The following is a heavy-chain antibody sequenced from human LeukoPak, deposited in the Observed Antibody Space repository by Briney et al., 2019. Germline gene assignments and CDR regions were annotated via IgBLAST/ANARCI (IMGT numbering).Heavy chain of an antibody. J-gene: IGHJ5*02. CDR3: ARRSHRGWFDP. CDR2: MYDSGSS. Sequence: SETLSLTCTVSGGSIKSYYWNWIRQPPGKGLEWIGYMYDSGSSNYNPSLKSRVTISIDTSRNQFSLKLSSVTAADTAVYYCARRSHRGWFDPWGQGTLVTVSS. CDR1: GGSIKSYY. V-gene: IGHV4-59*01.